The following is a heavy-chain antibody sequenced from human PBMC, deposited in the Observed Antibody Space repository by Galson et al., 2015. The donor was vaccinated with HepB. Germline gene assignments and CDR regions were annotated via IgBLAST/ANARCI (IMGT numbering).Heavy chain of an antibody. CDR2: IYYSGST. CDR3: ARDRRGSTGYDAFDI. CDR1: GGSISSYY. D-gene: IGHD3-10*01. J-gene: IGHJ3*02. V-gene: IGHV4-59*12. Sequence: ETLSLTCTVSGGSISSYYWSWIRQPPGKGLEWIGYIYYSGSTNYNPSLKSRVTISVDKSKNQFSLKLSSVTAADTAVYYCARDRRGSTGYDAFDIWGQGTMVTVSS.